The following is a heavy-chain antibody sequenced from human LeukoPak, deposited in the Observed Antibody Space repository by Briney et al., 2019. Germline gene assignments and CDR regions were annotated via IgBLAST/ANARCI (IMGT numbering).Heavy chain of an antibody. CDR2: IYSGGTT. CDR3: ARGPVTRFEI. CDR1: GFTVSSNY. V-gene: IGHV3-53*01. D-gene: IGHD4-17*01. Sequence: PGGSLRLSCATSGFTVSSNYMSWVRQAPGKGLEWVSVIYSGGTTYYADSVKGRFTISRDNSNNTLNLQMNSLRAEDTAVYYCARGPVTRFEIWGQGTMVTVSS. J-gene: IGHJ3*02.